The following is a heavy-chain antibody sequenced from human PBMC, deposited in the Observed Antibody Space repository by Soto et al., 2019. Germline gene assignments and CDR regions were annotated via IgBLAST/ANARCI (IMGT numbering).Heavy chain of an antibody. D-gene: IGHD3-22*01. J-gene: IGHJ6*02. Sequence: GGSLRLSCAASGFTFSSYSMNWVHQAPGKGLEWVSYISSSSSTIYYADSVKGRFTISRDNAKNSLYLQMNSLRDEDTAVYYCAREPSSGYPHYYYGMDVWGQGTTVTVSS. CDR1: GFTFSSYS. CDR2: ISSSSSTI. CDR3: AREPSSGYPHYYYGMDV. V-gene: IGHV3-48*02.